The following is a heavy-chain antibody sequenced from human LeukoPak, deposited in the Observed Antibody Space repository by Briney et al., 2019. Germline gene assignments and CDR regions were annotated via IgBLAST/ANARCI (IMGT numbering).Heavy chain of an antibody. J-gene: IGHJ4*02. Sequence: ASVKASCKASGYTFTSYGISWVRQAPGQGLEWMGWISAYNGNTKYAQNLQGRVTITTDTSTSTAYMELRSLSSDDTAVYYCARMAYLAHLKRWGQGTLVTVSS. CDR2: ISAYNGNT. D-gene: IGHD5-24*01. CDR1: GYTFTSYG. CDR3: ARMAYLAHLKR. V-gene: IGHV1-18*01.